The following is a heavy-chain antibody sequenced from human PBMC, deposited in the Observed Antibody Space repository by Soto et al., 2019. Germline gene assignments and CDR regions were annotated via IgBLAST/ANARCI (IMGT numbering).Heavy chain of an antibody. CDR2: IHGGGNSA. V-gene: IGHV3-23*01. CDR3: AKNGGRVNTSWHFAY. D-gene: IGHD4-17*01. Sequence: EVQLLESGGALVQPGRSLRLSCAASGFTFSGYAMSWVRQAPGKGLEWVSVIHGGGNSAYYADSVKGRFTISRDNSKNTLNLHMRRLRGEDTAVYYCAKNGGRVNTSWHFAYWGQGTLVTVSS. J-gene: IGHJ4*02. CDR1: GFTFSGYA.